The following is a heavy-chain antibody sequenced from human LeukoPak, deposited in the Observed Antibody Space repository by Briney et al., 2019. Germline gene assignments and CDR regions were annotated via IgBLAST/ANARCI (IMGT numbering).Heavy chain of an antibody. V-gene: IGHV3-23*01. Sequence: GGSLRLSCAASGFTFSSYGMSWVRQAPGKGLEWVSAISGSGGSTYYADSVKGRFTISRDNSKNTLYLQMNSLRAEDTAVYYCAKESVYGSGEYYYYYMDVWGKGTTVTISS. CDR3: AKESVYGSGEYYYYYMDV. J-gene: IGHJ6*03. CDR2: ISGSGGST. CDR1: GFTFSSYG. D-gene: IGHD3-10*01.